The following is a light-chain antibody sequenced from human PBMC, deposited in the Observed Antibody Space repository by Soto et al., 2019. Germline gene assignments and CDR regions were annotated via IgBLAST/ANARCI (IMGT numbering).Light chain of an antibody. V-gene: IGKV4-1*01. CDR1: QSVLYSSNNKNY. Sequence: DIVMTQSPDSLAVSLGERATINCKSSQSVLYSSNNKNYLAWYQQKPGQPPKLLIYWASTRESGVPDRFSGSGSGRDFTLSISSLHAEAVAVYYCQQYYSTPLTFGGGTKVEIK. CDR3: QQYYSTPLT. CDR2: WAS. J-gene: IGKJ4*01.